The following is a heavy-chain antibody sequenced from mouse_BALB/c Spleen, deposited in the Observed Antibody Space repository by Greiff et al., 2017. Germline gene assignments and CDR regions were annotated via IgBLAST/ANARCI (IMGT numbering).Heavy chain of an antibody. Sequence: EVQRVESGGGLVKPGGSLKLSCAASGFTFSSYGMSWVRQTPDKRLEWVATISSGGSYTYYPDSVKGRFTISRDNAKNTLYLQMSSLKSEDTAMYYCARHYYGSSYDAMDYWGQGTSVTVSS. V-gene: IGHV5-6*01. D-gene: IGHD1-1*01. CDR1: GFTFSSYG. CDR2: ISSGGSYT. J-gene: IGHJ4*01. CDR3: ARHYYGSSYDAMDY.